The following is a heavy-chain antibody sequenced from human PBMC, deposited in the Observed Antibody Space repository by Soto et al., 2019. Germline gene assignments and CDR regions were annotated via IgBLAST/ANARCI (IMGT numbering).Heavy chain of an antibody. CDR1: GGTFSSSA. J-gene: IGHJ3*02. D-gene: IGHD3-3*01. V-gene: IGHV1-69*06. CDR3: ARSETVGHKGFDI. CDR2: IIPTFGTS. Sequence: QVQLEQSGAEVRKPGSSVKVSCKASGGTFSSSAINWLRQAPGQGPEWMGGIIPTFGTSNYIPKLRGRVTITADTSTNTAYMEVSSLTSEDTAMYYCARSETVGHKGFDIWGQGTMVTVSA.